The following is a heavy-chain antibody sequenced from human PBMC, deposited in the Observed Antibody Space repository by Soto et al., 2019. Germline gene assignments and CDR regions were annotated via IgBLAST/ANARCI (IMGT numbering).Heavy chain of an antibody. CDR3: AKSLMMIVVGWFDP. J-gene: IGHJ5*02. V-gene: IGHV3-23*01. Sequence: GGSLRLSCAVSGFTYTNYAMSWVRQAPGKGLEWVSSISGSGSTTYYADSVKGRFTISRDNSKNTLYLQMNRLRADDTAVYYCAKSLMMIVVGWFDPWGQGTLVTVS. CDR2: ISGSGSTT. CDR1: GFTYTNYA. D-gene: IGHD3-22*01.